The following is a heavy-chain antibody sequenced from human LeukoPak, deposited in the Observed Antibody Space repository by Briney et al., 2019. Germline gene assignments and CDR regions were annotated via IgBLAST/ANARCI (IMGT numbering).Heavy chain of an antibody. J-gene: IGHJ4*02. CDR1: GGTFSSYA. D-gene: IGHD2-2*01. CDR3: ARDCSSTSCRPL. CDR2: IIPIFGTA. V-gene: IGHV1-69*05. Sequence: ASVKVSCKASGGTFSSYAISWVRQAPGQGREWMGGIIPIFGTANYAQKFQGRVTITTDESTSTAYMELSSLRSEDTAVYYCARDCSSTSCRPLWGQGTLVTVSS.